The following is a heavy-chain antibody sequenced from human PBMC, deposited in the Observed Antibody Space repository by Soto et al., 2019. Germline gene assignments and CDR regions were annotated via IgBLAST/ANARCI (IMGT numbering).Heavy chain of an antibody. CDR1: GFTFSSYD. CDR3: EWPSQSLAARPRLSPSRRWDYCYGRDV. Sequence: EVQLVESGGGLVQPGGSLRLSCAASGFTFSSYDMHWVRQATGKGLEWVSAVGTAGDTYYPGSVKGRFTIARENAKNSLSLQMSSLRAGDTAVYYCEWPSQSLAARPRLSPSRRWDYCYGRDVWGQGTPVTVSS. J-gene: IGHJ6*02. V-gene: IGHV3-13*01. D-gene: IGHD6-6*01. CDR2: VGTAGDT.